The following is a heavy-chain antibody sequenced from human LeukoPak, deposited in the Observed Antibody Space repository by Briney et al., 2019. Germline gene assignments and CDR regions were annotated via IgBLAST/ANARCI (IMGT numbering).Heavy chain of an antibody. CDR2: IYYSGST. J-gene: IGHJ4*02. Sequence: SETLSLTCTVSGGSISSSSYYWGWIRQPPGKGLEWIGSIYYSGSTYYNPSLKSRATISVDTSKNQFSLKLSSVTAADTAVYYCARRLAGTEDYWGQGTLVTVSS. D-gene: IGHD6-13*01. CDR1: GGSISSSSYY. V-gene: IGHV4-39*01. CDR3: ARRLAGTEDY.